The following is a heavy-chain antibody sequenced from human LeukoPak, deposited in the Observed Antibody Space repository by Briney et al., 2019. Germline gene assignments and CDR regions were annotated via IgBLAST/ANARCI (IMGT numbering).Heavy chain of an antibody. CDR2: IYYSGST. D-gene: IGHD2-2*01. Sequence: KASQTLSLTCTVSGGSVSSGSYYWSWIRQPPGEGLEWIGYIYYSGSTNYNPSLKSRVTISVDTSKNQFSLKLSSVTAADTAVYYCASTPYCSSTSCYLVYWGQGTLVTVSS. V-gene: IGHV4-61*01. J-gene: IGHJ4*02. CDR1: GGSVSSGSYY. CDR3: ASTPYCSSTSCYLVY.